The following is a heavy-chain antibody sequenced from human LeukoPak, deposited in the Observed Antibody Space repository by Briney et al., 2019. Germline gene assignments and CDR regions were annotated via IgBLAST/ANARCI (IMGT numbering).Heavy chain of an antibody. Sequence: SETLSLTCTVSGGSISSYYWGWIRQPPGKGLEWIGSIYYSGSTYYNPSLKSRVTISVDTSKNQFSLKLSSVTAADTAVYYCARDTVTHLDPGWYFDLWGRGTLVTVSS. D-gene: IGHD4-17*01. CDR2: IYYSGST. CDR1: GGSISSYY. V-gene: IGHV4-39*07. CDR3: ARDTVTHLDPGWYFDL. J-gene: IGHJ2*01.